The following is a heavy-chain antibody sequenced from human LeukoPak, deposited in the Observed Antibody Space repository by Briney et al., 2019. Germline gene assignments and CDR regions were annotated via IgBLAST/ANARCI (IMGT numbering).Heavy chain of an antibody. CDR2: IIPIFGTA. J-gene: IGHJ4*02. CDR3: ARRDYYDSSGEFDY. V-gene: IGHV1-69*06. D-gene: IGHD3-22*01. CDR1: GYTFTAYY. Sequence: SMKVSCKASGYTFTAYYIHWVRQAPGQGLEWMGGIIPIFGTANYAQKFQGRVTITADKSTSTAYMELSSLRSEDTAVYYCARRDYYDSSGEFDYWGQGTLVTVSS.